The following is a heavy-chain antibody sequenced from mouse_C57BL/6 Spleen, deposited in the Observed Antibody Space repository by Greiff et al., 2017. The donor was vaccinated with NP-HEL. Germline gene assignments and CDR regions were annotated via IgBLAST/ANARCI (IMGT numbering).Heavy chain of an antibody. CDR2: IDPSDSYT. D-gene: IGHD4-1*01. CDR3: AIQTNWALYAMDY. J-gene: IGHJ4*01. Sequence: QVQLQQPGAELVMPGASVKLSCKASGYTFTSYWMHWVKQRPGQGLEWIGEIDPSDSYTNYNQKFKGKSTLTVDKSSSTAYMQLSSLTSEDSAVYYCAIQTNWALYAMDYWGQGTSVTVSS. V-gene: IGHV1-69*01. CDR1: GYTFTSYW.